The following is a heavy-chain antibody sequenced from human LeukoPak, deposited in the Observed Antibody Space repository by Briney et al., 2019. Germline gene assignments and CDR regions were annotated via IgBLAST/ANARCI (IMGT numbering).Heavy chain of an antibody. CDR3: ARGIVVVPASTYYYYGMDV. CDR1: GGTFSSYA. D-gene: IGHD2-2*01. Sequence: ASVKVSCKASGGTFSSYAISWVRQAPGQGLEWMGGIIPIFGTANYAQKSQGRVTITADESTSTAYMELSSLRSEDTAVYYCARGIVVVPASTYYYYGMDVWGKGTTVTVSS. V-gene: IGHV1-69*01. CDR2: IIPIFGTA. J-gene: IGHJ6*04.